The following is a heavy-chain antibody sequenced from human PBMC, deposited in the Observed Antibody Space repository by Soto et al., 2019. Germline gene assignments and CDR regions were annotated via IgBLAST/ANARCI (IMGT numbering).Heavy chain of an antibody. Sequence: SVKVSCKASGGTFSSYAISWVRQAPGQGLEWMGGIIPIFGTANYAQKFQGRVTITADESTSTAYMELSSLRSEDTAVYYCARGPQESYYYDSSGYYLGGPFDYWGQGTLVTVSS. CDR2: IIPIFGTA. CDR3: ARGPQESYYYDSSGYYLGGPFDY. D-gene: IGHD3-22*01. V-gene: IGHV1-69*13. J-gene: IGHJ4*02. CDR1: GGTFSSYA.